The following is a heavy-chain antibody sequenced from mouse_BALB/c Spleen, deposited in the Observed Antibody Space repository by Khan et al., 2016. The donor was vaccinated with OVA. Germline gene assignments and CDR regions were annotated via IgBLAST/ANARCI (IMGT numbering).Heavy chain of an antibody. V-gene: IGHV1-4*01. D-gene: IGHD2-14*01. CDR1: GYTFTSNT. CDR3: ARRTTGYTLDY. CDR2: INPRTGYT. Sequence: QVQLKQSGAELPRPGASVMMSCKTSGYTFTSNTMHWVKQRPGQGLEWIGYINPRTGYTNYIQHFKDKATLTADKSSNTAYMQLSSLTSEDSALYYCARRTTGYTLDYWGQGTSVTVSS. J-gene: IGHJ4*01.